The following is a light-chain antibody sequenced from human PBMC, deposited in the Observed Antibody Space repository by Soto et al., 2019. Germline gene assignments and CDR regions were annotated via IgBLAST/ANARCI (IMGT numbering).Light chain of an antibody. CDR3: QPYYKWPRK. J-gene: IGKJ1*01. V-gene: IGKV3-15*01. CDR1: QSISSN. Sequence: ELVMTHSPATLSVVPGERASLSCRASQSISSNLAWYQQKPGQAPRLPTYGASTRATGIPARFNGSGSGTGLTLTISSLQPEDFAVYYCQPYYKWPRKFGQGTKV. CDR2: GAS.